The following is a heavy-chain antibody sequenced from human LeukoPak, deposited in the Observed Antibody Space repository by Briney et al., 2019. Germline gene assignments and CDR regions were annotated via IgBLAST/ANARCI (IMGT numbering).Heavy chain of an antibody. J-gene: IGHJ5*02. CDR1: GGSISSYY. CDR2: IYYSGST. Sequence: SETLSLTCTVSGGSISSYYWSWIRQPPGKGLEWLGYIYYSGSTNYNPSLKSRVTISVDTSKNQFSLKLSSVTAADTAVYYCARARIGGWFDPWGQGTLVTVSS. CDR3: ARARIGGWFDP. V-gene: IGHV4-59*01. D-gene: IGHD3-16*01.